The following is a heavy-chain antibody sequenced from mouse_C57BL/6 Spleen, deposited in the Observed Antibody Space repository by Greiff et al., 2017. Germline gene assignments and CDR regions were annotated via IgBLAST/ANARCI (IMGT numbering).Heavy chain of an antibody. CDR2: IRNKANGYTT. Sequence: EVMLMESGGGLVQPGGSLSLSCAASGFTFTDYYMSWVRQPPGKALEWLGFIRNKANGYTTEYSASVKGRFTISRDNSQSILYLQMNALRAEDSATYYCARGGTTVDYWGQGTTLTVSS. CDR1: GFTFTDYY. D-gene: IGHD1-1*01. CDR3: ARGGTTVDY. V-gene: IGHV7-3*01. J-gene: IGHJ2*01.